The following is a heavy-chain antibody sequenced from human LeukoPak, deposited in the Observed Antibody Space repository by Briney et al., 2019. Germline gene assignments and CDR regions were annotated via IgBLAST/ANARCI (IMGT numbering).Heavy chain of an antibody. J-gene: IGHJ4*02. CDR2: IDPSTDKT. CDR1: GYTFTSNY. V-gene: IGHV1-46*01. Sequence: ASVKVSCKASGYTFTSNYMHWVRQAPGQGLEWIGIIDPSTDKTNYAQKFQGRVTMTRDTSTSTVYMELSSLRSEDTAVYYCARVLASDSSGYGFTGFDYWGQGTLVTVSS. D-gene: IGHD3-22*01. CDR3: ARVLASDSSGYGFTGFDY.